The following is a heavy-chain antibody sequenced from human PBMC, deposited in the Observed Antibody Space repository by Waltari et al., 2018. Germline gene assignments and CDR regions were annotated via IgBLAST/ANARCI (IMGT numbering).Heavy chain of an antibody. CDR1: GDSVVSNY. V-gene: IGHV4-4*07. CDR2: IYVGGTT. CDR3: VRETEVTAAGGHMFFDF. D-gene: IGHD6-13*01. J-gene: IGHJ4*02. Sequence: QVQLHESGPGLVQPSETLSLACSVSGDSVVSNYWRWIRQSAGKGMEWIGRIYVGGTTNYNPALSGRVSMSVDMSKNQIFLKIMSVTAADTAVYFCVRETEVTAAGGHMFFDFWGQGAPVTVSA.